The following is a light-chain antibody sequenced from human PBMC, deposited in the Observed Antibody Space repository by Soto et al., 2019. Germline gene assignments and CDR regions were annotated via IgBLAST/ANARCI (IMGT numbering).Light chain of an antibody. CDR3: QQDYNLPYT. V-gene: IGKV3D-7*01. CDR1: QSVSSSY. J-gene: IGKJ2*01. Sequence: EIVMTQSPATLSLSPGERANLSCRASQSVSSSYLSWYQQEPGQAPRLLIYGASTRATGIPARFSGSGSGTDFTLTISSLQPEDFAVYYCQQDYNLPYTFGQGTKVESK. CDR2: GAS.